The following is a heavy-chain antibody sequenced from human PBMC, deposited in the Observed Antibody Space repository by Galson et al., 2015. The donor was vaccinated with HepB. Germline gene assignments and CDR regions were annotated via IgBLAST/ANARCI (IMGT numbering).Heavy chain of an antibody. CDR2: INQDGSEK. V-gene: IGHV3-7*03. CDR3: VRGLETHGKLFES. Sequence: GSLRLSCAAFGFTFRNYWMSWVRQAPGKRLAWVATINQDGSEKYYVDSVKGRFTVSRDNAKNSLHLQMNNLRAEDTAVYYCVRGLETHGKLFESWGQGILVTVSS. J-gene: IGHJ4*02. CDR1: GFTFRNYW. D-gene: IGHD3-3*01.